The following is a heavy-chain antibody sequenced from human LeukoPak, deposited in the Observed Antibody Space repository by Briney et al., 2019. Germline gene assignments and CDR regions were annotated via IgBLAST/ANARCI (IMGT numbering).Heavy chain of an antibody. Sequence: SETLSLTCTVSGGSISSGGYYWSWIRQHPGKGLEWIGYIYYSGSTYYNPSLKSRVTISVDTSKNQFSLKLSSVTAADTAVYYCARVIRSSDHHDYWGQGTLVTASS. CDR3: ARVIRSSDHHDY. J-gene: IGHJ4*02. CDR2: IYYSGST. D-gene: IGHD6-13*01. CDR1: GGSISSGGYY. V-gene: IGHV4-31*03.